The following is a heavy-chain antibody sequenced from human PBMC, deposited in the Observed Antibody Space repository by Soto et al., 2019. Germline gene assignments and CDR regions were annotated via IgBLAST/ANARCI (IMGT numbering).Heavy chain of an antibody. CDR2: IYYSGST. CDR3: ARLFGRTTVEWYFDL. D-gene: IGHD3-16*01. V-gene: IGHV4-39*01. J-gene: IGHJ2*01. CDR1: GGSISSSSYY. Sequence: PSETLSLTCTVSGGSISSSSYYWGWIRQPPGKGLEWIGSIYYSGSTYYNPSLKSRVTISVDTSKNQFSLKLSSVTAADTAVYYCARLFGRTTVEWYFDLWGRGTLVNVSS.